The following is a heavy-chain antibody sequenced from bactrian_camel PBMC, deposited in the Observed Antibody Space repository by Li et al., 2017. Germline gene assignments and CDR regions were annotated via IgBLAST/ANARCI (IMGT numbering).Heavy chain of an antibody. V-gene: IGHV3S40*01. Sequence: QLVESGGGLVQPGGSLRLSCAASGFTFSSYSMRWVRQSPGKGFEWVSTISGGGYTIAYADSVKGRATISRDDVKNTAYLQMNSLKPEDTALYYCATIGGTRSFNYWGQGTQVTVS. J-gene: IGHJ4*01. CDR2: ISGGGYTI. CDR3: ATIGGTRSFNY. D-gene: IGHD1*01. CDR1: GFTFSSYS.